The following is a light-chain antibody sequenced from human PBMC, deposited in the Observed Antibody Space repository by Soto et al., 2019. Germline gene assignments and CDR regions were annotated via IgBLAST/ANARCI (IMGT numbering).Light chain of an antibody. CDR2: DAS. CDR1: QSVSSN. Sequence: EIVMTQSPATLSVSPGERATFSFRASQSVSSNLAWYQQKPGQAPRLLIYDASTRATGIPARFSGSGSGTEFTLTISSLQSEDFAVYYCQQYNNWPRTFGQGTKVDIK. V-gene: IGKV3-15*01. J-gene: IGKJ1*01. CDR3: QQYNNWPRT.